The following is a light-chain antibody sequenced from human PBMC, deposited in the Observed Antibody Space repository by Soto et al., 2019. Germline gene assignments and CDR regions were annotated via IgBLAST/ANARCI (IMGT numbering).Light chain of an antibody. J-gene: IGLJ2*01. CDR1: SSNIGGGYD. CDR3: QSYDSSLSDVV. V-gene: IGLV1-40*01. Sequence: QSVLTQPPSVSGAPGQRVTISCTGSSSNIGGGYDVHWYQQLPGTAPKLLIYGISNRPSGVSDRFSGSKSGTSASLAITGLQAEDEADYYCQSYDSSLSDVVFGGGTKVTVL. CDR2: GIS.